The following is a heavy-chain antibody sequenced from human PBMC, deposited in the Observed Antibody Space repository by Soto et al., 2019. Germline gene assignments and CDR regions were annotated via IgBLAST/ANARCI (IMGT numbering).Heavy chain of an antibody. J-gene: IGHJ4*02. V-gene: IGHV3-74*01. D-gene: IGHD1-20*01. CDR2: INGDGSNT. CDR1: GFTFSTYW. CDR3: ARDDNPDY. Sequence: DVQLVESGGGLVQPGGSLRLSCAASGFTFSTYWMHWVRQAPGKGLVWVSRINGDGSNTDYADSVKGRFTISRDNAKNTVYLQMHSLRAEATAVYYCARDDNPDYWGQGTLVTVSS.